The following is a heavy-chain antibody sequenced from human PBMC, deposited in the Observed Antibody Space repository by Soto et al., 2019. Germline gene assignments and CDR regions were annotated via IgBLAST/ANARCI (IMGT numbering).Heavy chain of an antibody. CDR3: ARGPMYYYGSGSFPLTYYFDY. D-gene: IGHD3-10*01. CDR1: GGTFSSYA. CDR2: IIPIFGTA. Sequence: SVKVSCKASGGTFSSYAISWVRQAPGQGLEWMGGIIPIFGTANYAQKFQGRVTITADKSTSTAYMELSSLRSEDTAVYYCARGPMYYYGSGSFPLTYYFDYWGQGTLVTVSS. V-gene: IGHV1-69*06. J-gene: IGHJ4*02.